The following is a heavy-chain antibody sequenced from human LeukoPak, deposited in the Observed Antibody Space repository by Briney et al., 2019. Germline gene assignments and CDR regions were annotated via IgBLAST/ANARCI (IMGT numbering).Heavy chain of an antibody. D-gene: IGHD6-13*01. Sequence: SETLSLTCSVSGGPMNTYRWSWIRQPPGKGLEWIGYVHDSGSTDYNPSLKSRVTISVDMSKNQFSLKLISVNAADTAVYYCARAARGGFLAAGHMDVWGNGTTVTVSS. CDR1: GGPMNTYR. CDR2: VHDSGST. CDR3: ARAARGGFLAAGHMDV. J-gene: IGHJ6*03. V-gene: IGHV4-59*01.